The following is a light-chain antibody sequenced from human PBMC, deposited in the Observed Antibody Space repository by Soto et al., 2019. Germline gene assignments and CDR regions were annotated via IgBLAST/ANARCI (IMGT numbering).Light chain of an antibody. V-gene: IGLV2-11*01. CDR1: SSDVGGYSY. CDR3: CSYAGACTYV. CDR2: DVS. Sequence: QSALTQPRSVSGSPGHSVTISCTGTSSDVGGYSYVSWYRQHPGKAPKLMISDVSKRPSGVPDRFSGSKFGNTASLTISGLQAEDEADYYCCSYAGACTYVFGSGTKLTVL. J-gene: IGLJ1*01.